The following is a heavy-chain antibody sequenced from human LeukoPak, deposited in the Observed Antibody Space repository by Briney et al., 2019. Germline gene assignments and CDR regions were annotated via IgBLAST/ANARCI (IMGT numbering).Heavy chain of an antibody. J-gene: IGHJ4*02. CDR1: GGSISSSSYY. Sequence: SETLSLTCTVSGGSISSSSYYWGWIRQPPGKGLEWIGSIYYSGSTYYNPSLKSRVTISVDTSKNQFSLKLSSVTAADTAVYYCARSVVRGFVDYWGQGTLVTVSS. V-gene: IGHV4-39*07. CDR3: ARSVVRGFVDY. CDR2: IYYSGST. D-gene: IGHD3-10*01.